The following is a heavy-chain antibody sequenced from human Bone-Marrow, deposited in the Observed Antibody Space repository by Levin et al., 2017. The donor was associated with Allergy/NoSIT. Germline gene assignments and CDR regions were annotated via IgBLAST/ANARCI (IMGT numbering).Heavy chain of an antibody. CDR1: GFSLKTSAMR. J-gene: IGHJ3*01. V-gene: IGHV2-70*04. CDR2: IDWDGDK. Sequence: SGPTLVKPTQTLTLTCSFSGFSLKTSAMRVSWLRQPPGKALEWLARIDWDGDKFYNTSLKTRLTISKNSSKDQVVLRMTNMDPVDTATYYCARGFYFDGSGDFPDAFDFWGQGTLVTVSS. D-gene: IGHD3-22*01. CDR3: ARGFYFDGSGDFPDAFDF.